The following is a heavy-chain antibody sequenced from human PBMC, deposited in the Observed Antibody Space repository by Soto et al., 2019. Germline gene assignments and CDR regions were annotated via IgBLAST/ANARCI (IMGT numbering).Heavy chain of an antibody. D-gene: IGHD3-16*01. CDR1: GGSISSYY. J-gene: IGHJ4*02. CDR2: IYYSGST. V-gene: IGHV4-59*01. CDR3: AREGASTPPDY. Sequence: NPSETLSLTCTVSGGSISSYYWSWIRQPPGKGLEWIGYIYYSGSTNYNPSLKSRVTISVDTSKNQFSLKLSSVTAADAAVYYCAREGASTPPDYSGQGTLVTVSS.